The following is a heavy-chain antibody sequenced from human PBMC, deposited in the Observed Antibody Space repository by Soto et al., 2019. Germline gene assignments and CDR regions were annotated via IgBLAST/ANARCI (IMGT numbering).Heavy chain of an antibody. D-gene: IGHD6-13*01. V-gene: IGHV4-59*01. CDR2: IYYSGST. CDR3: ARDVGIAAAGDWFDP. CDR1: GGSISSYY. J-gene: IGHJ5*02. Sequence: SETLSLTCTVSGGSISSYYWSWIRQPPGKGLEWIGYIYYSGSTNYNPSLKSRVTISVDTSKNQFSLKLSSVTAADTAVYYCARDVGIAAAGDWFDPWGQGTLVTVSS.